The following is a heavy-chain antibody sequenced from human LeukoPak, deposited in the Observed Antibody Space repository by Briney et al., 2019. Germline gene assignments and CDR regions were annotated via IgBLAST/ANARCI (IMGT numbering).Heavy chain of an antibody. Sequence: SETLSLTCTVSGGSISNYYWSWIRQPPGKGLEWIGDIYYSGSTNYNPSLKSRVTISVDTSNNQFSLKLSSVTAADTAVYYCARLVGARSRYFDLWGRGTLVTVSS. J-gene: IGHJ2*01. CDR2: IYYSGST. CDR3: ARLVGARSRYFDL. D-gene: IGHD1-26*01. V-gene: IGHV4-59*01. CDR1: GGSISNYY.